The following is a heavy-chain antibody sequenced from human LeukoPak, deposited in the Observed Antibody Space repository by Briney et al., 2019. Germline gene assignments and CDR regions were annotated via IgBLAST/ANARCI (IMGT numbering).Heavy chain of an antibody. CDR3: ARDRSGYDAFDI. V-gene: IGHV3-30*03. Sequence: PGGSLRLSCAASGFTFSSYGMHWVRQAPGKGLEWVAVISYDGSNKYYADSVKGRFTISRDNSKNTLYLQMNSLRAEDTAVYYCARDRSGYDAFDIWGQGTMVTVSS. CDR1: GFTFSSYG. J-gene: IGHJ3*02. CDR2: ISYDGSNK. D-gene: IGHD5-12*01.